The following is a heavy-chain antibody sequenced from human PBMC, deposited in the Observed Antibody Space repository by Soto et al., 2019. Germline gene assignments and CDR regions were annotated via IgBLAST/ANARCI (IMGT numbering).Heavy chain of an antibody. CDR3: ARGSSIAAHLDYYYGMDV. V-gene: IGHV4-34*01. CDR2: INHSGST. D-gene: IGHD6-6*01. Sequence: SETLSLTCAVYGGSFSGYYWSWIRQPPGKGLEWIGEINHSGSTNYNPSLKSRVTISVDTSKNQFSLKLSSVTAADTAVYYCARGSSIAAHLDYYYGMDVWGQGTTVTVS. CDR1: GGSFSGYY. J-gene: IGHJ6*02.